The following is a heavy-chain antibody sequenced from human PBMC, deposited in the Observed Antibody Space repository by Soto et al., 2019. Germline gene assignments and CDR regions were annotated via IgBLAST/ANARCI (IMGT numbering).Heavy chain of an antibody. J-gene: IGHJ5*02. D-gene: IGHD3-3*01. Sequence: GGSLRLSCAASGFTFSNAWMNWVRQAPGKGLEWVGRIKSKTDGGTTDYAAPVKGRFTISRDDSKNTLYLQMNSLKTEDTAVYYCTTAVTDDFWSGYYPGWFDPWGQGTLVTVSS. CDR3: TTAVTDDFWSGYYPGWFDP. CDR1: GFTFSNAW. CDR2: IKSKTDGGTT. V-gene: IGHV3-15*07.